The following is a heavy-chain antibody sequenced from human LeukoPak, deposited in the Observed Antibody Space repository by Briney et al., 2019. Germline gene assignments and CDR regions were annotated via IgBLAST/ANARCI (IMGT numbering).Heavy chain of an antibody. V-gene: IGHV1-2*02. CDR1: GYTFTGYY. Sequence: ASVKVSCKASGYTFTGYYMHWVRQAPGQGPEWMGWINPNSGGTNYAQKFQGRVTMTRDTSISTAYMELSRLRSDDTAVYYCARVPQRGYSYGPYYYYYMDVWGKGTTVTVSS. CDR2: INPNSGGT. D-gene: IGHD5-18*01. CDR3: ARVPQRGYSYGPYYYYYMDV. J-gene: IGHJ6*03.